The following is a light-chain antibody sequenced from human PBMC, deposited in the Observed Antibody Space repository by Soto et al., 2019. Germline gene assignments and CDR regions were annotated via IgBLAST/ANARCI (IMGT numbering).Light chain of an antibody. CDR1: QSVSNS. V-gene: IGKV3-11*01. J-gene: IGKJ4*01. CDR3: QQRSNWPPT. Sequence: EIVLTQSPATLSLSPGERATLSCRASQSVSNSLAWYQQKPGQAPRLLIYSASNRATGIPARFSGSGSGTDFTLTISSLEPEDFAVYYCQQRSNWPPTFGGGTKVDIK. CDR2: SAS.